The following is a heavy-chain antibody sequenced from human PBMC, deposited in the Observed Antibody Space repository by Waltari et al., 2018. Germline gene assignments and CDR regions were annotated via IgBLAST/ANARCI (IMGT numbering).Heavy chain of an antibody. CDR3: ARDGYDSAPEPDV. CDR2: INPSGGST. CDR1: GYTFTIYY. V-gene: IGHV1-46*01. J-gene: IGHJ6*02. Sequence: QVQLVQSGAEVKKPGASVKVSCKASGYTFTIYYMHWVRQAPGQGLEWMGIINPSGGSTSHARQSQARVTMTRDTSTSTVYMELSSLGSEDTAVYYCARDGYDSAPEPDVWGQGTTVTVSS. D-gene: IGHD3-22*01.